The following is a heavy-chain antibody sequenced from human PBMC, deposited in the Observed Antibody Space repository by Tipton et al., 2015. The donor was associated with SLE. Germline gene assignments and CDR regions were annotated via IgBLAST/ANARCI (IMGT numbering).Heavy chain of an antibody. V-gene: IGHV3-23*01. Sequence: SLRLSCEASGFPFNTYAMGWVRQAPGKGLEWVSTISSSGYKTYYGDSVKGRFSMSRDNSKSTLYLQMSSLRAEDTAVYYCAKVPGSCANGLCSYYYFYYMDVWGKGTTVTVSS. CDR3: AKVPGSCANGLCSYYYFYYMDV. CDR1: GFPFNTYA. D-gene: IGHD2-8*01. CDR2: ISSSGYKT. J-gene: IGHJ6*03.